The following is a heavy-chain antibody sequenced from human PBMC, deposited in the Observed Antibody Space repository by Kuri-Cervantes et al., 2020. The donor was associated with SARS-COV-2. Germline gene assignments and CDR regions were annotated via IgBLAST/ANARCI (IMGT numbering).Heavy chain of an antibody. J-gene: IGHJ4*02. Sequence: SETLSLTCALYGDSFSGFYNSWIRQPPGKGLEWIGDINHSGTTNYNPSLESRVTISVDTSKNQFSLKLSSVTAADTAVYYCAGSMVVADATQLDYWGQGTLVTVSS. CDR1: GDSFSGFY. D-gene: IGHD2-15*01. CDR3: AGSMVVADATQLDY. CDR2: INHSGTT. V-gene: IGHV4-34*01.